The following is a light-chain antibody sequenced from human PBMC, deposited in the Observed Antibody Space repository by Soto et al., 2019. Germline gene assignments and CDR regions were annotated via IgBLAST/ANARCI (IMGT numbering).Light chain of an antibody. CDR3: NSYTSNNTYV. V-gene: IGLV2-14*03. CDR1: SSDVGAFNY. Sequence: QSALTQPASVSGSPGQAITISCSGTSSDVGAFNYVSWYQQHPGKAPKLMIYDVSNRPSGVSNRFSGSKSGNTASLTISGLRAEDEAAYYRNSYTSNNTYVSGTGTKVTVL. J-gene: IGLJ1*01. CDR2: DVS.